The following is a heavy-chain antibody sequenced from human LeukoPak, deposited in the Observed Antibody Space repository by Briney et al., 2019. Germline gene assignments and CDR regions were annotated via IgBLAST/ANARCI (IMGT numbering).Heavy chain of an antibody. CDR1: GYTFTNHA. D-gene: IGHD2-15*01. CDR3: AAKVGLGYCSGGICNDYFDY. Sequence: GASVKVSCKTSGYTFTNHAMNWVRQAPGQGLEWMGWINPKTGNPTYAQGFTGRFVFSLDTSVSTAYLQTIRLKAEDTAVYYCAAKVGLGYCSGGICNDYFDYWGQGTLVTVSS. CDR2: INPKTGNP. V-gene: IGHV7-4-1*02. J-gene: IGHJ4*02.